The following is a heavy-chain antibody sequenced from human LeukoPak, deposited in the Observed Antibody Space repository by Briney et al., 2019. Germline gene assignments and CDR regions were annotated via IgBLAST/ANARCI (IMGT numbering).Heavy chain of an antibody. CDR2: IKQDGSEK. CDR1: GFLFSTYW. D-gene: IGHD1-26*01. Sequence: GGSLRLSCAASGFLFSTYWMTWVRQAPGKGLEWVANIKQDGSEKYYVDSVKGRFTISRDNAKNSLYLQMNSLRAEDTALYYCAKASVVGPSKWFDPWGQGTLVTVSS. J-gene: IGHJ5*02. CDR3: AKASVVGPSKWFDP. V-gene: IGHV3-7*03.